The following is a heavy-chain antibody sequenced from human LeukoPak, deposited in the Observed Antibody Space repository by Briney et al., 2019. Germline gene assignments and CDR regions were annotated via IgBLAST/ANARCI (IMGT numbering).Heavy chain of an antibody. Sequence: GGSLRLSCAASGFTFSSYGMHWVRQAPGKGLEWVAVIWYDGSNKYYADSVKGRFTISRDNSKNTLYLQMNSLRAEDTAVYYCARDRRGGYSYGYYYYGMDVWGQGTTVTVSS. CDR1: GFTFSSYG. J-gene: IGHJ6*02. D-gene: IGHD5-18*01. CDR2: IWYDGSNK. CDR3: ARDRRGGYSYGYYYYGMDV. V-gene: IGHV3-33*01.